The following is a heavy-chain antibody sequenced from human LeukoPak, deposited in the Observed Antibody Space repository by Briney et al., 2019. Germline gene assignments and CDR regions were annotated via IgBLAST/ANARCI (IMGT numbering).Heavy chain of an antibody. CDR3: ARDGRLWQQPFDY. J-gene: IGHJ4*02. V-gene: IGHV4-30-4*08. Sequence: SSQTLSLTCTVSGGSISSGDYYWSWIRQPPGKGLEWIGYIYYSGSTYYNPSLKSRVTIPVDTSKNQFSLKLSSVTAADTAVYYCARDGRLWQQPFDYWGQGTLVTVSS. CDR2: IYYSGST. D-gene: IGHD6-13*01. CDR1: GGSISSGDYY.